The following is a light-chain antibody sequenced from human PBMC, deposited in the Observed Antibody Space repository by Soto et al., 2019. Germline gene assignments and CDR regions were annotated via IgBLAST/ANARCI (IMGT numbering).Light chain of an antibody. CDR1: TGAVATGHF. J-gene: IGLJ1*01. Sequence: QAVVTQQPSLTVAPGGTVTLTCCSSTGAVATGHFAYWFQLKPGRAPRPMIYDTSNKFSGTPARFSGSLLGGKAALTLPGAQPEDESDYSCLSYIGGYVFGTGTKLTVL. CDR2: DTS. CDR3: LSYIGGYV. V-gene: IGLV7-46*01.